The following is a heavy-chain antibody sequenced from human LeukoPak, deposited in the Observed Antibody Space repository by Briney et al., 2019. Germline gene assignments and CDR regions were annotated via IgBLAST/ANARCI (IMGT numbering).Heavy chain of an antibody. CDR1: GYTFTSYD. Sequence: ASVKVSCKASGYTFTSYDINWVRQATGQGLEWMGWMNPNSGNTGYAQKFQGRVTMNRNTSIGTAYIELSSLRSEDTAVYYCARGLDYYDSSGYYPPGYYWGQGTLVTVSS. J-gene: IGHJ4*02. V-gene: IGHV1-8*01. CDR3: ARGLDYYDSSGYYPPGYY. CDR2: MNPNSGNT. D-gene: IGHD3-22*01.